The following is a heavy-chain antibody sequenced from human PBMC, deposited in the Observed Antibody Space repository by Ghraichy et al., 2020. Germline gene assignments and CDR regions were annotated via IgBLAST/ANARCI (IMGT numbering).Heavy chain of an antibody. J-gene: IGHJ4*02. CDR2: ISFDGSNK. Sequence: GGSLRLSCAASGFTFSTYGIHWVRQAPGKGLEWVTVISFDGSNKYYADSVKGRFTISRDNSKNTVYLQMNSLRAEDTAVYYCAKTWRQWLVLGYFDYWGQGTLVTVSS. CDR1: GFTFSTYG. CDR3: AKTWRQWLVLGYFDY. D-gene: IGHD6-19*01. V-gene: IGHV3-30*18.